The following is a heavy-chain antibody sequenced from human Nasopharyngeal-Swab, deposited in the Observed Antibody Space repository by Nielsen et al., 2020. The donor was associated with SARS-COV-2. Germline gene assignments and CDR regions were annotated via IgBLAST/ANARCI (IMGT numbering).Heavy chain of an antibody. J-gene: IGHJ3*02. CDR2: IYYSGST. CDR3: ARATMIVVVIGAFDI. V-gene: IGHV4-31*02. D-gene: IGHD3-22*01. Sequence: WIRQPPGKGLEWIGCIYYSGSTYYNPSLKSRVTISVDTSKNQFSLKLSSVTAADTAVYYCARATMIVVVIGAFDIWGQGTMVTVSS.